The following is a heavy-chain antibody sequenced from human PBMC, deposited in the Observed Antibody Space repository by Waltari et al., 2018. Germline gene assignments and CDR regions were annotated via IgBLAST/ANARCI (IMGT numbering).Heavy chain of an antibody. CDR2: IYAGSGGT. CDR1: GFNINYNH. CDR3: ARAGLGSPLQWQQLLDS. Sequence: EVQLVESGGGLIPPGGSLRLSCAASGFNINYNHMSWVRQAPGKGLGWVSVIYAGSGGTFYAESVKGRFTVSRDNSKNTLYLDLNSLTAEDSADYYCARAGLGSPLQWQQLLDSWGRGTLVTVSS. V-gene: IGHV3-53*01. J-gene: IGHJ4*02. D-gene: IGHD5-12*01.